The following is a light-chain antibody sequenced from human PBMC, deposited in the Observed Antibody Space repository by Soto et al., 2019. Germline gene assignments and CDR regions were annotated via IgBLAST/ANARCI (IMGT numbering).Light chain of an antibody. J-gene: IGKJ1*01. CDR3: QQYRDNWT. CDR1: QSISSW. CDR2: KAS. V-gene: IGKV1-5*03. Sequence: DIQMTQSPSTLSASVGDRVTITCRASQSISSWLAWYQQKPGTAPKLLIYKASTLQSGVPSRFSGSGSGTEFTLTISSLQPDESATYYCQQYRDNWTFGQGTKVDIK.